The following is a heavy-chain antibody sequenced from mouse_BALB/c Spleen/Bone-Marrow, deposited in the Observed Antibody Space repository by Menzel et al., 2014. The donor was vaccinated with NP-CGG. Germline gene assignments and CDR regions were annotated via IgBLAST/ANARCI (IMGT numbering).Heavy chain of an antibody. CDR1: GYAFSNYG. CDR2: IYPGDGDT. J-gene: IGHJ4*01. V-gene: IGHV1-80*01. Sequence: LVESGAEVMRPGSSVYISCRASGYAFSNYGMNWVKQRPGQGLEWIGQIYPGDGDTNYNGKFKGRVTLTADKSSSTAYMQLSSLTSEDSAVYFCASVYDYGRGYAMDYWGQGTSVTVSS. D-gene: IGHD2-4*01. CDR3: ASVYDYGRGYAMDY.